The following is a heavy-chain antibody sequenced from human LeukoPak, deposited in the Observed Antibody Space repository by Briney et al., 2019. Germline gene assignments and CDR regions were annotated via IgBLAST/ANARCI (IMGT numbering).Heavy chain of an antibody. V-gene: IGHV3-23*01. D-gene: IGHD3-22*01. CDR3: AKGVRHYYDSSGPFDY. CDR1: GFTVSSNS. J-gene: IGHJ4*02. CDR2: ISGSGGST. Sequence: GGSLRLSCAASGFTVSSNSMSWVRQAPGRGLEWVSAISGSGGSTYYADSVKGRFTISRDNSKNTLYLQMNSLRAEDTAVYYCAKGVRHYYDSSGPFDYWGQGTLVTVSS.